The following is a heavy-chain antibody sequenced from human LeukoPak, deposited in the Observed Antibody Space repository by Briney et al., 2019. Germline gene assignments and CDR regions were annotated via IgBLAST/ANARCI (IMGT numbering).Heavy chain of an antibody. CDR1: GFTFSSYG. D-gene: IGHD3-16*02. V-gene: IGHV3-33*01. J-gene: IGHJ4*02. CDR2: IWYDGSNK. CDR3: ARSRRVGGVIDPFDY. Sequence: HPGGSLRLSCAASGFTFSSYGMHWVRQAPGKGLEWVAVIWYDGSNKYSADSVKGRFTISRDNSKNTLYLQMNSLRAEDTAAYYCARSRRVGGVIDPFDYWGQGTLVTVSS.